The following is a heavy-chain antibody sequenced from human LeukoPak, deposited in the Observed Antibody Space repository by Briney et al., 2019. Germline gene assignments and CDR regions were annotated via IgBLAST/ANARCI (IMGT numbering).Heavy chain of an antibody. CDR3: ARAGGRASGSSY. D-gene: IGHD1-26*01. CDR2: IKQDGSET. CDR1: GFTFSNYW. Sequence: GGSLRLSCAASGFTFSNYWMTWVRQAPGKGLEWVANIKQDGSETYYVDSVKGRFTISRDNSNNSLYLQMSSLRAEDTAVHYCARAGGRASGSSYWGQGTLVTVSS. J-gene: IGHJ4*02. V-gene: IGHV3-7*01.